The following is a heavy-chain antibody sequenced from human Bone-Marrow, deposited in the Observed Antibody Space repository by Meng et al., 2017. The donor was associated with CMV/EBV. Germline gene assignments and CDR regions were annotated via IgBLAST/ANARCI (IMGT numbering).Heavy chain of an antibody. CDR2: IYYSGST. Sequence: GSLRLSCAVYGGSFSGYYWSWIRQPPGKGLEWIGYIYYSGSTNYNPSLKSRVTISVDTSKNQFSLKLSSVTAADTAVYYCAREPKIGLGSGYYFPYYYYYGMDVWGQGTTVTVSS. J-gene: IGHJ6*02. CDR1: GGSFSGYY. CDR3: AREPKIGLGSGYYFPYYYYYGMDV. V-gene: IGHV4-59*01. D-gene: IGHD3-22*01.